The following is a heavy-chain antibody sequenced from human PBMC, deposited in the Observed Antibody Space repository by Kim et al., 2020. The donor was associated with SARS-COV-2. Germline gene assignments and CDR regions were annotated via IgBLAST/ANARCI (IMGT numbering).Heavy chain of an antibody. D-gene: IGHD3-22*01. Sequence: GGSLRLSCAASGFAFSTSWMHWVRQAPGKGLVWVSRIRSDGGAITYADSVRGRFAISRDNAKNTLYLQMNGLRTEDTAVYYCAKVGDYDSSGFYAFFCSWGQGTRVTVSS. CDR1: GFAFSTSW. V-gene: IGHV3-74*03. J-gene: IGHJ1*01. CDR2: IRSDGGAI. CDR3: AKVGDYDSSGFYAFFCS.